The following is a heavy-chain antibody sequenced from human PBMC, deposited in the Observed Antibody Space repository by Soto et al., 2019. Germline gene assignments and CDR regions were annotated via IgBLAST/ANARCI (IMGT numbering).Heavy chain of an antibody. Sequence: PSETLSLTCAVYGGSFSGYYWSWIRQPPGKGLEWIGEINHSGSTDYNPSLKSRVTISVDTSKNQFSLKLSSVTAADTAVYYCARTCSGGSCYISHGAFDIWGQGTMVTVSS. CDR3: ARTCSGGSCYISHGAFDI. D-gene: IGHD2-15*01. CDR2: INHSGST. CDR1: GGSFSGYY. V-gene: IGHV4-34*01. J-gene: IGHJ3*02.